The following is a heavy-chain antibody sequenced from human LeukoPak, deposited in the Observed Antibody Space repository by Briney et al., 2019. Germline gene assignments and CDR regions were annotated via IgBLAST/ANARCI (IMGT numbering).Heavy chain of an antibody. Sequence: PGGSLRLSCAASGFTFSSYAMHWVRQAPGKGLEWVAVISYDGSNKYYADSVKGRFTISRDNSKNTLYLQMNSLRAEDTAVYYCARDSPAFAAFDIWGQGTMVTVSS. V-gene: IGHV3-30*04. CDR1: GFTFSSYA. CDR3: ARDSPAFAAFDI. D-gene: IGHD2-2*01. CDR2: ISYDGSNK. J-gene: IGHJ3*02.